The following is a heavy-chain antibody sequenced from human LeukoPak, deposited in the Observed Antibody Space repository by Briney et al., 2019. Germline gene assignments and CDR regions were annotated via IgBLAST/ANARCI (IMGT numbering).Heavy chain of an antibody. J-gene: IGHJ4*02. D-gene: IGHD4-17*01. Sequence: GGSLRLSCAASGFTFSSYGMHWVRQAPGKGLEWVAVISYDGSNKYYADSVKGRFTISRDNSKNTLYLQMNSLRAEDTAVYYWAKDLPPMGTGDYVPWSGGFDYWGQGTLVAVSS. V-gene: IGHV3-30*18. CDR2: ISYDGSNK. CDR1: GFTFSSYG. CDR3: AKDLPPMGTGDYVPWSGGFDY.